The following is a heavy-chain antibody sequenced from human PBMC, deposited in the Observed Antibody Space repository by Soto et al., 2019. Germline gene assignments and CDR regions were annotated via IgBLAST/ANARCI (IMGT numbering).Heavy chain of an antibody. CDR1: GGSINSDEFY. V-gene: IGHV4-31*03. D-gene: IGHD3-16*02. CDR2: IYSSGRT. Sequence: QVQLQESGPGLVKPSQTLSLTCSLSGGSINSDEFYWTWIRQSPGKGLEWIGYIYSSGRTHYNPALKGRINISLATSNNLLSLRLSSVTAADTAVYYCARMGLHLGELSRNWFDPWGRGTMVTVSS. J-gene: IGHJ5*02. CDR3: ARMGLHLGELSRNWFDP.